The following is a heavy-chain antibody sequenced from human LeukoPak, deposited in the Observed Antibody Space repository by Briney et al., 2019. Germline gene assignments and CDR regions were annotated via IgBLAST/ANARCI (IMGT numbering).Heavy chain of an antibody. Sequence: KPGGSLRLSCAASGFTLSSYAMSWVRQAPGKGLEWVSVICANDGNTYYADAVKGRFTISRDNSKDTLYLQMDSLRAEDTAVYYCAKGSGSSCYSPCDYWGQGILVTVSS. CDR2: ICANDGNT. V-gene: IGHV3-23*01. CDR3: AKGSGSSCYSPCDY. D-gene: IGHD2-15*01. J-gene: IGHJ4*02. CDR1: GFTLSSYA.